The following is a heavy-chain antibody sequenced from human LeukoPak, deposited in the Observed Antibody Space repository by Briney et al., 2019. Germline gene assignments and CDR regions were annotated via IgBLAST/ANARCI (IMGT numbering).Heavy chain of an antibody. CDR2: ISYDGSNK. V-gene: IGHV3-30*03. CDR3: ARDRGRYDYVWGSLDYYYMDV. D-gene: IGHD3-16*01. Sequence: PGGSLRLSCAASGFTFSSYGMHWVRQAPGKGLEWVAVISYDGSNKYYADSVKGRFTISRDNSKNTLYLQMNSLRAEDTAVYYCARDRGRYDYVWGSLDYYYMDVWGKGTTVTVSS. J-gene: IGHJ6*03. CDR1: GFTFSSYG.